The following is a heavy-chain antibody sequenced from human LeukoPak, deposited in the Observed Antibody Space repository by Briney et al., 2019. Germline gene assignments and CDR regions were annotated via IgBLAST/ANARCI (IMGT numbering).Heavy chain of an antibody. CDR3: AKVSSGIVVVPAAKFDP. Sequence: GGSLRLSCAASGFTFSSYAMSWVRQAPGKGLEWVSAISGSGGSTYYADSVKGRFTISRDNSKNTLYLQMNSLRAEDTAVYYCAKVSSGIVVVPAAKFDPWGQGTLVTVSS. CDR2: ISGSGGST. CDR1: GFTFSSYA. D-gene: IGHD2-2*01. J-gene: IGHJ5*02. V-gene: IGHV3-23*01.